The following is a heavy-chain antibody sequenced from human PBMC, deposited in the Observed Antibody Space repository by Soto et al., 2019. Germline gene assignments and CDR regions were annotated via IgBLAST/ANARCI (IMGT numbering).Heavy chain of an antibody. CDR3: ARENIVVVPAATQPTVLDWFDP. CDR2: IYYSGST. CDR1: GGSISSGGYY. D-gene: IGHD2-2*01. Sequence: SETLSLTCTVSGGSISSGGYYWSWIRQHPGKGLEWIGYIYYSGSTYSNPSLKSRVTISVDTSKNQFSLKLSSVTAADTAVYYCARENIVVVPAATQPTVLDWFDPWGQGTLVTVS. J-gene: IGHJ5*02. V-gene: IGHV4-31*02.